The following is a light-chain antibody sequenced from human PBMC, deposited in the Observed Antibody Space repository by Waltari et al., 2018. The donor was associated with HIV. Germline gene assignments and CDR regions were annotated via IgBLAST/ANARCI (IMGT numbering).Light chain of an antibody. V-gene: IGKV4-1*01. J-gene: IGKJ3*01. CDR3: QQYYTTPGR. CDR2: WAS. CDR1: QSVLFSSNNKNY. Sequence: DIVMTQSPDSLAVSLGERATINCKSSQSVLFSSNNKNYLAWYQQKPGQPPKLLIYWASTRESGVPDRFSGSGSGTDFTLTISSLQAEDVAVYYCQQYYTTPGRFGPGTKVDIK.